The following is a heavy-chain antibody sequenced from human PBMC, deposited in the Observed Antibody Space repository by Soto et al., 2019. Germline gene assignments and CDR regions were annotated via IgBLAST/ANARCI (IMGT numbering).Heavy chain of an antibody. CDR1: GGSFSGYY. D-gene: IGHD3-3*01. J-gene: IGHJ6*03. V-gene: IGHV4-34*01. CDR3: ARGTGYDFWSGYNGYYYYMDV. CDR2: INHSGST. Sequence: SETLSLTCAVYGGSFSGYYWSWIRQPPGKGLEWIGEINHSGSTNYNPSLKSRVTISVDTSKNQFSLKLSSVTAADTAVYYCARGTGYDFWSGYNGYYYYMDVWGKGTTITVSS.